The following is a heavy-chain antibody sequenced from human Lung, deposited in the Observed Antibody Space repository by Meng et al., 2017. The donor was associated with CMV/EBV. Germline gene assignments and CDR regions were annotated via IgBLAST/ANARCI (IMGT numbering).Heavy chain of an antibody. CDR2: IDSDGRDI. CDR3: ARGVAESLGWEMGY. Sequence: GQLVESGGGFVQPGGSLSLSCAVSGFTLRRYWMHWVRQAPGKGLEWVSRIDSDGRDITYADSVRGRFTISRDDAKNTLYLQMNSLRVEDTAVYYCARGVAESLGWEMGYWGQGTLVTVSS. D-gene: IGHD1-26*01. CDR1: GFTLRRYW. J-gene: IGHJ4*02. V-gene: IGHV3-74*03.